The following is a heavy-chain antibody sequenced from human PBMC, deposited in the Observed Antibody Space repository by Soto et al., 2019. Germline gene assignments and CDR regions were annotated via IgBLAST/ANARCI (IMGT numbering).Heavy chain of an antibody. CDR3: ARLGADGNFDY. V-gene: IGHV5-51*01. CDR2: IFPGDSET. Sequence: GESLKISCKGSGYSFTSYWIVWVGQMPGKGLEWMGIIFPGDSETTYSPSFQGQVTISADKSISTAYLQWSSLKASDTAMYYCARLGADGNFDYWGQGTLVTVSS. CDR1: GYSFTSYW. D-gene: IGHD3-16*01. J-gene: IGHJ4*02.